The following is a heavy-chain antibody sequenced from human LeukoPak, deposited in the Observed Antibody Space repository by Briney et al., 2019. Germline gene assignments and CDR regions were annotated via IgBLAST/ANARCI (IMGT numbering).Heavy chain of an antibody. Sequence: PGGSLRLSCAASGFTFSSYEMNWVRQAPGKGLEWVSYISSSGSTIYYADSVKGRFTISRDNAKNSLYLQMNSLRAEDTAVYYCARDGPSITPYYYYGMDVWGQGTTVTVS. CDR1: GFTFSSYE. CDR2: ISSSGSTI. J-gene: IGHJ6*02. V-gene: IGHV3-48*03. CDR3: ARDGPSITPYYYYGMDV. D-gene: IGHD2-2*01.